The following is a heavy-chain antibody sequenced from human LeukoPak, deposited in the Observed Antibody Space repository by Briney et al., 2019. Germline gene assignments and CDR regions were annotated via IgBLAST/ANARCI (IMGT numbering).Heavy chain of an antibody. J-gene: IGHJ4*02. CDR1: GNSLSETS. V-gene: IGHV1-24*01. Sequence: ASVKVSCQVSGNSLSETSIHWVRQAPGQWLEWMGGFDPEDGEPIFAQRFQGRFSMTEDTSADTAYMELSSHRPEDTAVYYCATADKWEPLDYWGQGTLVTVSS. D-gene: IGHD1-26*01. CDR3: ATADKWEPLDY. CDR2: FDPEDGEP.